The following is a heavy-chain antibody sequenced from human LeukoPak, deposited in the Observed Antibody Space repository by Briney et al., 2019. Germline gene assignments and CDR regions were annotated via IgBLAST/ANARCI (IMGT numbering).Heavy chain of an antibody. CDR1: GDSVSSNSAA. D-gene: IGHD4-17*01. V-gene: IGHV6-1*01. CDR2: TYYRSRWYN. J-gene: IGHJ4*02. Sequence: SQTLSLTCAISGDSVSSNSAAWIWIRQSPSRGLEWLGRTYYRSRWYNDYALSVKSRITINPDTSKNQFSLQLNSVTPEDTAVYYCARERDYGDYTYYFDYWGQGTLVTVSS. CDR3: ARERDYGDYTYYFDY.